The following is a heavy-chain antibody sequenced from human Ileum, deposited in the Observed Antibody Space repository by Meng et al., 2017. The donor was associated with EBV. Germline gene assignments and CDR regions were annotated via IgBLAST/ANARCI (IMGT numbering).Heavy chain of an antibody. V-gene: IGHV4-4*02. Sequence: QVPFRESGPGLMKPSGTLSLTCGVSGDSIISTDTWWSWVRQPPGKGLEWIGEIFHAGNTNYNPSLKSQVTMSVDTSKNQFSLTLSSVTAADSAVYYCARGSHYTWDVWGQGTLVTVSS. CDR2: IFHAGNT. D-gene: IGHD3-16*01. CDR1: GDSIISTDTW. J-gene: IGHJ4*02. CDR3: ARGSHYTWDV.